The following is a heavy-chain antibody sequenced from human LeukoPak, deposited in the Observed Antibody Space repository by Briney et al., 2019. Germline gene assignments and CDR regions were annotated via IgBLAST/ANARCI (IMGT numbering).Heavy chain of an antibody. CDR2: IYYSGST. V-gene: IGHV4-59*01. CDR3: ARGGSYLSFDY. CDR1: GGSISSYY. Sequence: PSETLSLTCTVSGGSISSYYWSWLRQPPAKGLEWIGYIYYSGSTNYDPSLKSRVTISVDTSKNQFSLKLSSVTAADPAVYYCARGGSYLSFDYWGQGTLVTVSS. J-gene: IGHJ4*02. D-gene: IGHD3-16*02.